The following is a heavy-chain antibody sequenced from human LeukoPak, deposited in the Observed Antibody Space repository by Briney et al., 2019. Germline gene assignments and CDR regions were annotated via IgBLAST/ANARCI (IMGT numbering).Heavy chain of an antibody. CDR3: AKGGKWDVTPFDY. J-gene: IGHJ4*02. CDR2: ISGGGGST. CDR1: GYTFTSYS. Sequence: GGSLRLSCAASGYTFTSYSMNWVRQAPGKGLEWVSTISGGGGSTYYADSVKGRFTVSRDNPKNTLYLQVNSLRAEDTAVYYCAKGGKWDVTPFDYWGQGTLVTVFS. V-gene: IGHV3-23*01. D-gene: IGHD1-26*01.